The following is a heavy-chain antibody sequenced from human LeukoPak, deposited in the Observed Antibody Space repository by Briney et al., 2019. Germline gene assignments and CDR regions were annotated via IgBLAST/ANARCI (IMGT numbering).Heavy chain of an antibody. J-gene: IGHJ1*01. CDR3: ARAPSEIGGYYPEYFRH. Sequence: PGGSLRLSCEASGFIFSDHWMHWVRQAPGKGLVWVSRIKSDGSTNYADSVKGRFTISRDNAKNTLSLQMNSLRAEDTGVYYCARAPSEIGGYYPEYFRHWGQGTLVTVSS. CDR1: GFIFSDHW. V-gene: IGHV3-74*01. CDR2: IKSDGST. D-gene: IGHD3-22*01.